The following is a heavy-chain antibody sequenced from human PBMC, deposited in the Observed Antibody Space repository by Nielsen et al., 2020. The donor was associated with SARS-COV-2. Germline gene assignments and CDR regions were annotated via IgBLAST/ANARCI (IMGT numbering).Heavy chain of an antibody. J-gene: IGHJ5*02. CDR3: ARGGIALVRGTPERFDP. CDR2: MNTNTGDP. V-gene: IGHV7-4-1*04. CDR1: GYTFSHYV. D-gene: IGHD3-10*01. Sequence: ASVKVSCKASGYTFSHYVINWVRQAPGQGLEWMGWMNTNTGDPMYAQDFTGRFVFSLDSSVSMAYLHISGLKPEDTAVYYCARGGIALVRGTPERFDPWGQGTLVTVSS.